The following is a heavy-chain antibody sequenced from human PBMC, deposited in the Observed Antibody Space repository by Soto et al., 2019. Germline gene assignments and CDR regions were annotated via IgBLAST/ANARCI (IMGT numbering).Heavy chain of an antibody. CDR2: ISGSGGST. V-gene: IGHV3-23*01. CDR1: GFTFSSYA. D-gene: IGHD3-22*01. J-gene: IGHJ4*02. CDR3: ARRKSAWFSPSPSPLYY. Sequence: GGSLRLSCAASGFTFSSYAMSWVRQAPGKGLEWVSAISGSGGSTYYADSVKGRFTISRDNSKNTLYLQMNSLRAEDTAVYYCARRKSAWFSPSPSPLYYWGQGTLVTVSS.